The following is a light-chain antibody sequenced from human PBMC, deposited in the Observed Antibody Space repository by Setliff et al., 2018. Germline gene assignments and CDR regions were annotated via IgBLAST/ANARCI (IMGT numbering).Light chain of an antibody. V-gene: IGLV2-8*01. J-gene: IGLJ1*01. CDR2: EVS. CDR3: SSYEGGNSCV. CDR1: SSDISVYNY. Sequence: QSALTQPPSASGSPGQSVTISCTGTSSDISVYNYVSWYQQHPGKAPKLMIYEVSKRPSGVPDRFSGSKSGNTASLTISGLQPEDEADYYCSSYEGGNSCVFGSGTKVTVL.